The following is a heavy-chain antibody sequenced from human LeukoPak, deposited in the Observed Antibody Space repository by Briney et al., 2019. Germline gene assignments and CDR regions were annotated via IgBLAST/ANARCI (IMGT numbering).Heavy chain of an antibody. CDR1: GFAFRDYW. CDR2: INLGGSVI. Sequence: PGGSLRLSCAASGFAFRDYWMDWVSQAPGKGLEWVANINLGGSVILYVDSVKGRFTASRDNAENSVSLQMNSLRAEDTAVYYCAAWGLHNYWGQGTLVTVSS. J-gene: IGHJ4*02. V-gene: IGHV3-7*01. D-gene: IGHD7-27*01. CDR3: AAWGLHNY.